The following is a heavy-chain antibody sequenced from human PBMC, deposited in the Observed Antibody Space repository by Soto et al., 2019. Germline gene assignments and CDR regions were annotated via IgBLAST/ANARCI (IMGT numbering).Heavy chain of an antibody. J-gene: IGHJ4*02. CDR1: GFSFRDHD. V-gene: IGHV3-11*01. D-gene: IGHD3-16*01. CDR2: ISPGGDIT. CDR3: TRDPRITDF. Sequence: PXGSLRLSGAASGFSFRDHDMAWIRQAPGKGLELLSYISPGGDITNYVDSVKGRFTISRDNAKNSLFLHMNSLRAEDTAVYYCTRDPRITDFWGQGTLVTVSS.